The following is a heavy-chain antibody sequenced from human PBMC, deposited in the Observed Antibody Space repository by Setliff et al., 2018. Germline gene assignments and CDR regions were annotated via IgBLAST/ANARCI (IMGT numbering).Heavy chain of an antibody. J-gene: IGHJ4*02. Sequence: ASVKVSCKASGYIFTSYNMHWVRQAPGQGLEWMGIINPSGGSTRYAQKLQGRVTMTRDTSTSTVYMELSSLRSEDTAVYYCARGAPGRYCSGGSCSYFDYWGQGILVTVSS. CDR2: INPSGGST. CDR1: GYIFTSYN. V-gene: IGHV1-46*01. CDR3: ARGAPGRYCSGGSCSYFDY. D-gene: IGHD2-15*01.